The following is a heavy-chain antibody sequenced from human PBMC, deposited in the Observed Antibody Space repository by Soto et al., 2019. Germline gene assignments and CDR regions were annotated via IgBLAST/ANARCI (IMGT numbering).Heavy chain of an antibody. Sequence: QVQLVESGGGVVQPGRSLRLSCAASGFTFSSYAMHWVRQAPGKGLEWVAVISYAGSNKYYADSVKGRFTISRDNSKKRLYLQMNSLRAEDTAVYYCAREGYYGSGTHPNGFDPWGQGTLVTVSS. D-gene: IGHD3-10*01. V-gene: IGHV3-30-3*01. CDR1: GFTFSSYA. J-gene: IGHJ5*02. CDR3: AREGYYGSGTHPNGFDP. CDR2: ISYAGSNK.